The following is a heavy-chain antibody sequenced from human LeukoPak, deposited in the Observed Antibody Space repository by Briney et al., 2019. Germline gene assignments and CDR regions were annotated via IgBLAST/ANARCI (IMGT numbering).Heavy chain of an antibody. V-gene: IGHV4-39*07. D-gene: IGHD6-13*01. CDR2: IYYSGST. Sequence: SETLSLTCTVSGGSISPYYWGWIRQPPGKGLEWIGSIYYSGSTYYNPSLKSRVTISVDTSKNQFSLKLSSVTAADTAVYYCARLVYSSSWYVDYWGQGTLVTVSS. CDR1: GGSISPYY. J-gene: IGHJ4*02. CDR3: ARLVYSSSWYVDY.